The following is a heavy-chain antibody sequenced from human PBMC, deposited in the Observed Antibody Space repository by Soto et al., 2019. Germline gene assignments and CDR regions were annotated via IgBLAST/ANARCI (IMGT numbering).Heavy chain of an antibody. D-gene: IGHD6-19*01. CDR2: INPSGGST. V-gene: IGHV1-46*03. CDR3: ARENSSGWYFPCP. Sequence: ALVKVSCKASGYTFTSYYMHWVRQAPGQGLEWMGIINPSGGSTSYAQKFQGRVTMTRDTSTSTVYMELSSLRSEDTAVYYCARENSSGWYFPCPWGQGTLVTVSS. CDR1: GYTFTSYY. J-gene: IGHJ5*02.